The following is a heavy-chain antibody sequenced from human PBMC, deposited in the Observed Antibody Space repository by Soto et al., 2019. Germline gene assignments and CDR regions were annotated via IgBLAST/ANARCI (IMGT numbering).Heavy chain of an antibody. Sequence: ASVKVSCKASGGTFSSYAISWVRQAPGQGLEWMGGITPIFGTANYAQKFQGRVTITADESTSTAYMELSSLRSEDTAVYYCARRDYGDYDFDYWGQGTLVTVSS. CDR3: ARRDYGDYDFDY. D-gene: IGHD4-17*01. J-gene: IGHJ4*02. CDR2: ITPIFGTA. CDR1: GGTFSSYA. V-gene: IGHV1-69*13.